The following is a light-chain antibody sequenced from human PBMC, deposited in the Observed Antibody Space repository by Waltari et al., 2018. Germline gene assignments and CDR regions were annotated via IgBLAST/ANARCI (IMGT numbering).Light chain of an antibody. CDR2: AFV. CDR3: QSYDSSRNAV. Sequence: QSVLTQPPSVSGAPGHSVTISCTGSRSNIGAGYDVHWYQQLPGAAPNLLIYAFVNRPAGVPDRFDGSKSGTAASLAINGLQAEDEAVYDCQSYDSSRNAVFGGGTKVTVL. J-gene: IGLJ3*02. V-gene: IGLV1-40*01. CDR1: RSNIGAGYD.